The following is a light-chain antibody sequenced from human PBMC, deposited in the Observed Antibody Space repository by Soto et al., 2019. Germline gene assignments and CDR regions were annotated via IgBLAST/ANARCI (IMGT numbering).Light chain of an antibody. Sequence: QSVLTQPASVCGSPGQSITISCTGTSSEVGGYNYVSWYQHHPGKAPKLMIFDVSSRPSGVSNRFPGSKSGNTASLTISGLQPEDEADYYCSSYTTGNTRQIVFGTGTKLTVL. CDR1: SSEVGGYNY. J-gene: IGLJ1*01. CDR3: SSYTTGNTRQIV. V-gene: IGLV2-14*03. CDR2: DVS.